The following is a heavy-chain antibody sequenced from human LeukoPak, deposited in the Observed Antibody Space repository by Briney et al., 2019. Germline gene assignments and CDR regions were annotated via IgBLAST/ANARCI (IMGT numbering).Heavy chain of an antibody. CDR3: ARDRPPSYCGGDCYYFDY. CDR1: GYTFTGYY. D-gene: IGHD2-21*02. J-gene: IGHJ4*02. V-gene: IGHV1-2*02. CDR2: INPNSGGT. Sequence: ASVKVSCKASGYTFTGYYMHWVRQAPGQGLEWMGWINPNSGGTNYAQKFQGRVTMTRDTSISTAYMELSRLRSDDTAVYYCARDRPPSYCGGDCYYFDYWGQGTLVTVSS.